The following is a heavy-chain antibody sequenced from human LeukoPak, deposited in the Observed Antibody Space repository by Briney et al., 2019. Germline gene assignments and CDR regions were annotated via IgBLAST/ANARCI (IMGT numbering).Heavy chain of an antibody. V-gene: IGHV1-2*04. J-gene: IGHJ6*04. CDR2: INPNSGGT. Sequence: ASVKVSCKASGYSFTGSYIHWVRQAPGQGLEWMGWINPNSGGTNYAQKCQGWVTMTRDTSISTAYMELTRLRSDDTAVYYCAREGSGNYGYGMDVWGKGTTVTVSS. D-gene: IGHD3-10*01. CDR1: GYSFTGSY. CDR3: AREGSGNYGYGMDV.